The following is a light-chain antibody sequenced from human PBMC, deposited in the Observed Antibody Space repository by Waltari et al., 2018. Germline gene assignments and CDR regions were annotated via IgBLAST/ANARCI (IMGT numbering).Light chain of an antibody. CDR3: CSYAGSSAPRV. CDR1: SSDVGSYNL. Sequence: QSALTQPASVSGSPGQSITISCTGSSSDVGSYNLVSWYQQHPGKAPKLMIYEGSKRPSGVSNRFPGSKSDNTASLTISGLQAEDEAHYYGCSYAGSSAPRVFGGGTKLTVL. J-gene: IGLJ3*02. CDR2: EGS. V-gene: IGLV2-23*01.